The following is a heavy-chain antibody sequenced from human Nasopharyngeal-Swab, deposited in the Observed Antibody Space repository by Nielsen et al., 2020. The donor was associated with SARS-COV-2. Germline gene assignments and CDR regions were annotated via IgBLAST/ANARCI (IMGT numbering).Heavy chain of an antibody. V-gene: IGHV3-7*04. CDR1: GFTFNNYW. CDR3: ARARFGSGNYYGFDY. CDR2: IKQDGSEK. J-gene: IGHJ4*02. Sequence: GGSLRLSCAASGFTFNNYWMTWVRQAPGKGLEWVANIKQDGSEKYYVDSVKGRFTISRDNAKNSLYLQMNSLRAEDTAVYYCARARFGSGNYYGFDYWGQGTLVTVSS. D-gene: IGHD3-10*01.